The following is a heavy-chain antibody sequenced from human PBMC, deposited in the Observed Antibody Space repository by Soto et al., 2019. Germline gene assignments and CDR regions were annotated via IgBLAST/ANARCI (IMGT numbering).Heavy chain of an antibody. CDR1: GYTFSDFD. D-gene: IGHD3-16*01. CDR3: ARGNPFNYAGFDV. V-gene: IGHV1-8*01. Sequence: GASVNVSCKASGYTFSDFDINWLRQASGQGPEWMGWMNAKSGDTFFAQRFQGKFNMTWDTSLSTAYMEVGSLTSDDTAMYYCARGNPFNYAGFDVWGQGTTVTVSS. J-gene: IGHJ6*02. CDR2: MNAKSGDT.